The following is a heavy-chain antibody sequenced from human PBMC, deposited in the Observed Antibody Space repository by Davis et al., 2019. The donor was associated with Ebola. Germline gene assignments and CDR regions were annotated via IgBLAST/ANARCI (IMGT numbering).Heavy chain of an antibody. CDR2: INPNSGGT. CDR1: GYTFTSYY. V-gene: IGHV1-2*06. Sequence: AASVKVSCKASGYTFTSYYMHWVRQAPGQGLEWMGRINPNSGGTNYAQKFQGRVTMTRDTSISTAYMELSRLRSDDTAVYYCARGYYDYVWGSSDPFGYWGQGTLVTVSS. J-gene: IGHJ4*02. D-gene: IGHD3-16*01. CDR3: ARGYYDYVWGSSDPFGY.